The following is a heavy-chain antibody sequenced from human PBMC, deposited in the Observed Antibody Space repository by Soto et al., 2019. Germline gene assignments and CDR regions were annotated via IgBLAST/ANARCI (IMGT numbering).Heavy chain of an antibody. CDR3: ASRYYYDTGGDYYDEGVY. D-gene: IGHD3-22*01. CDR2: SIPFFGTA. J-gene: IGHJ4*02. CDR1: GGTFNSFA. V-gene: IGHV1-69*12. Sequence: QVQLVQSGAEVKKPGSSVKVSCKASGGTFNSFAISWVRQAPGQGLEWMGGSIPFFGTANYAQKIQGRVTITADESARTADLELSSLRSDDTAMYYCASRYYYDTGGDYYDEGVYWGQGTRVTVSS.